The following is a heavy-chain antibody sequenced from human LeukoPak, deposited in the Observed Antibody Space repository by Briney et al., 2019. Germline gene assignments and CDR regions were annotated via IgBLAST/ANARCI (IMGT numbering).Heavy chain of an antibody. CDR2: IIPIFGTA. D-gene: IGHD2-15*01. CDR3: ARTPLGYCSGGNPLRGCYMDV. Sequence: SVKVSCKASGGTFSSYAISWVRQAPGQGLEWMGRIIPIFGTANYAQKFQGRVTITADKSTSTAYMELSSLRSEDTAVYYCARTPLGYCSGGNPLRGCYMDVWGKGTTVTVSS. CDR1: GGTFSSYA. J-gene: IGHJ6*03. V-gene: IGHV1-69*06.